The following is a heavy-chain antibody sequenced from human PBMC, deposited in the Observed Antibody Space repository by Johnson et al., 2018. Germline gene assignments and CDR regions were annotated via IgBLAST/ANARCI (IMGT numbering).Heavy chain of an antibody. CDR3: AKARIPPDDYAFDI. CDR1: GFTFSNYG. J-gene: IGHJ3*02. Sequence: QVQLQESGGGVVQPGRSLRLSCAASGFTFSNYGMHWVRQAPGKGLEWVAVVVYDGSDKYYADSVKGRFTISRDNSKNTFYLQINGLRAEDTAVYYCAKARIPPDDYAFDIWGQGTMVTVSS. V-gene: IGHV3-30*18. D-gene: IGHD3-3*01. CDR2: VVYDGSDK.